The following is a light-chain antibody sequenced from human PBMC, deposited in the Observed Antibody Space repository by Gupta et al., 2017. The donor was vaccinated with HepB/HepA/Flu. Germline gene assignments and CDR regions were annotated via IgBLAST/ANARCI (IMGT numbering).Light chain of an antibody. CDR3: QQFHNRPQT. J-gene: IGKJ4*01. CDR2: SAS. V-gene: IGKV3-15*01. CDR1: QSVSSD. Sequence: ETVMTQSPATLSVSPGERATLSCRASQSVSSDLAWYQHKPGQTPRLLIYSASYRATGIPARFSGSGSGTEFTLTISSLQSEDFAVYLCQQFHNRPQTFGGGTKVEIK.